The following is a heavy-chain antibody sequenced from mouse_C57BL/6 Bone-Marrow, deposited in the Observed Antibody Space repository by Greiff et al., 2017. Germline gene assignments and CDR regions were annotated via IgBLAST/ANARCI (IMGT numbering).Heavy chain of an antibody. CDR1: GYTFTSYW. CDR2: IHPNSGST. J-gene: IGHJ4*01. D-gene: IGHD2-4*01. CDR3: VYDYDGYAMDY. V-gene: IGHV1-64*01. Sequence: QVQLQQPGAELVKPGASVKLSCKASGYTFTSYWMHWVKQRPGQGLEWIGMIHPNSGSTNYNEKFKSKATLTVDKSSSTAYMQLSSLTSEDSAVYDCVYDYDGYAMDYWGQGTSVTVSS.